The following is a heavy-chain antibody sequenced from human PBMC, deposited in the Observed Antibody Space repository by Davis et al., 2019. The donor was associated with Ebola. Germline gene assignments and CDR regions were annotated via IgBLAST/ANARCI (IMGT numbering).Heavy chain of an antibody. D-gene: IGHD3-22*01. CDR3: AIDLRYDSSSYDYYFYMDV. Sequence: PSETLSLTCTVSGGSINRDGSYWTWIRQHPGKGLEWIGYIYYSGSTSYNPSLKSRVTISLDTSKNPISLNLYSVTAADTAVYYCAIDLRYDSSSYDYYFYMDVWGKGTTVTVSS. CDR2: IYYSGST. CDR1: GGSINRDGSY. J-gene: IGHJ6*03. V-gene: IGHV4-31*03.